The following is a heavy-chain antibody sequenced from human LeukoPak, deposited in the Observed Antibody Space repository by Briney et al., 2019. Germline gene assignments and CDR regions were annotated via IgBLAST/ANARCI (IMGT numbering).Heavy chain of an antibody. CDR3: ARDPYSGHYGNDYYYYMDV. CDR2: ITSSSSYA. CDR1: GFTFSTYN. V-gene: IGHV3-21*01. D-gene: IGHD5-12*01. J-gene: IGHJ6*03. Sequence: GGSLRLSCEASGFTFSTYNMNWVRQAPGKRLEWVSSITSSSSYAFYADSVKSRFTISRDNAKSSLYLQMNNLRAEDTAVYYCARDPYSGHYGNDYYYYMDVWGKGTTVTISS.